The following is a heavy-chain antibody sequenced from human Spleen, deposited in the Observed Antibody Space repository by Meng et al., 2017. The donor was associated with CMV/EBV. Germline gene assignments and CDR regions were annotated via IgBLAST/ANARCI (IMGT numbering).Heavy chain of an antibody. Sequence: GESLKISCAASGFTFSSYWMSWVRQAPGKGLEWVANIKQDGSEKYYVDSVKGRFTISRDNAKNSLYLQMSSLRADDTGVYYCAIEHCSGTSCPLSTWGQGTLVTVSS. CDR3: AIEHCSGTSCPLST. J-gene: IGHJ5*02. V-gene: IGHV3-7*01. D-gene: IGHD2-2*01. CDR2: IKQDGSEK. CDR1: GFTFSSYW.